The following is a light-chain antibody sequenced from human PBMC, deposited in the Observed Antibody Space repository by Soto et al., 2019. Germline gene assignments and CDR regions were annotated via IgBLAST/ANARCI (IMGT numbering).Light chain of an antibody. Sequence: EIVLTQSPGTLSLSPGERATLSCRASQSVSTVYLAWYQQKPGQAPRLLIYDASNRATGIPDRFSGSGSGTDFTLTISRLEPEDFAVYYCQQYGSSPRTFGQGTKLEIK. CDR1: QSVSTVY. V-gene: IGKV3-20*01. J-gene: IGKJ2*01. CDR3: QQYGSSPRT. CDR2: DAS.